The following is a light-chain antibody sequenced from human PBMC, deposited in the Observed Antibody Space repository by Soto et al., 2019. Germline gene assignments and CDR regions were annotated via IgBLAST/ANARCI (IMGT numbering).Light chain of an antibody. CDR1: QSVINNY. Sequence: EIVLTQSPGTLSLSPGERATLSCRASQSVINNYLAWYQQEPGQAPRLLIYGASSRATGIPDRFSGSGSGTDLTLTITRLEPEDFEVYYCHQYDNSPWTFGQGTKVDIK. J-gene: IGKJ1*01. CDR2: GAS. CDR3: HQYDNSPWT. V-gene: IGKV3-20*01.